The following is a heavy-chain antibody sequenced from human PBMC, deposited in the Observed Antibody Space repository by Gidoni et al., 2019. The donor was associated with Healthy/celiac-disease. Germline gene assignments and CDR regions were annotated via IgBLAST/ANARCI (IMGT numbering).Heavy chain of an antibody. Sequence: QVQLVESGGGVVQPGRSLRLSCAASGFTFSSYGMHWVRQAPGKGLEWVAVIWYDGSNKYYADSVKGRFTISRDNSKNTLYLQMNSLRAEDTAVYYCARSILGYYYYGMDVWGQGTTVTVSS. J-gene: IGHJ6*02. CDR2: IWYDGSNK. CDR1: GFTFSSYG. CDR3: ARSILGYYYYGMDV. V-gene: IGHV3-33*01. D-gene: IGHD3-9*01.